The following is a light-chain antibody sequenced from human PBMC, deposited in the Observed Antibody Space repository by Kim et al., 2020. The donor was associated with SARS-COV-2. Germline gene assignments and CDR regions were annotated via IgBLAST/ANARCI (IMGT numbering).Light chain of an antibody. CDR3: QSYDSNTHWV. V-gene: IGLV6-57*02. Sequence: KTVTTPGIGTSGSIADNYVQLYQQRPGSAPTIVIFEDDQRPSGVPDRFSGSVDSSSNSASLTISGLQTEDEADYYCQSYDSNTHWVFGGGTQLTVL. CDR1: SGSIADNY. J-gene: IGLJ3*02. CDR2: EDD.